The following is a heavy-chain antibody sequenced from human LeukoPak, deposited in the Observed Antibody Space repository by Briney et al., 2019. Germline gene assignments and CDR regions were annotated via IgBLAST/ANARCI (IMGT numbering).Heavy chain of an antibody. Sequence: SETLSLTCAVSGGPLSGYFWSWIRQSSGKGLEWIGEIHNSGTTNYNPSLNSRVTISEDTSKNQFYLNLSSVTAADTAVYYCARKYYYNLGSFPFDFWGQGTLVTVSS. CDR1: GGPLSGYF. J-gene: IGHJ4*02. V-gene: IGHV4-34*01. D-gene: IGHD3-10*01. CDR2: IHNSGTT. CDR3: ARKYYYNLGSFPFDF.